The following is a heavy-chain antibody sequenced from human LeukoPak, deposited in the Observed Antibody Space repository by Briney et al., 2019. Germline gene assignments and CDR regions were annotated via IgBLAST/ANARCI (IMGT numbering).Heavy chain of an antibody. J-gene: IGHJ4*02. CDR3: ARDYEIY. Sequence: GGSLRLSCAASGFTFSSYSMNWVRQAPRKGLEWVSSISSSSSYIYYGDSVKGRFTISRDNAKDSLYLQMNSLRAEDTAVYYCARDYEIYWGQGTLVTVSS. D-gene: IGHD5-12*01. V-gene: IGHV3-21*01. CDR1: GFTFSSYS. CDR2: ISSSSSYI.